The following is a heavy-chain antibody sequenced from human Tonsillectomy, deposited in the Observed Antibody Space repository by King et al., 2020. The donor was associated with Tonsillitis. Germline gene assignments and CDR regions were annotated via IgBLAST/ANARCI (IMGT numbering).Heavy chain of an antibody. CDR1: GGSISSSCYY. D-gene: IGHD1-26*01. Sequence: LQLQESGPGLVKPSETLSLTCTVSGGSISSSCYYWGWIRQPPGKGLEWIGSIYYSGSTYYNPSLKSRVTISVDTSKNLFSLKLSSVTAADPAVSYCARQDIVGAYFDYWGQGTLVTVSS. CDR2: IYYSGST. V-gene: IGHV4-39*01. CDR3: ARQDIVGAYFDY. J-gene: IGHJ4*02.